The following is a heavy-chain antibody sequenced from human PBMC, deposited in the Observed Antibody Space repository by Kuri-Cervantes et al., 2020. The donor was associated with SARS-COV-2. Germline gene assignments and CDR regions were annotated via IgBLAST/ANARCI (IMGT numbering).Heavy chain of an antibody. J-gene: IGHJ4*02. CDR1: EFNFSYYG. D-gene: IGHD3-10*01. Sequence: GESLMISCVASEFNFSYYGLYWVRQAPGKGLEWVAHIPYDGRDIHFRESVKGRFTVSRDNSKNMLYLQMNSLRAEDTAVYYCAKDKGFGEVFSDYWGQGTLVTVSS. CDR2: IPYDGRDI. V-gene: IGHV3-30*02. CDR3: AKDKGFGEVFSDY.